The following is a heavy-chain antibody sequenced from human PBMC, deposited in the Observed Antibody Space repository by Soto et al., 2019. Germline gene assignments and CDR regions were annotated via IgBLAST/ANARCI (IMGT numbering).Heavy chain of an antibody. Sequence: ASVKVSCKASGGTFSSYAISWVRQAPGQGLEWMGGIIPIFGTANYAQKFQGRVTITADESTSTAYMELSSLRSEDTAVYYCARLQQQLADDPAKYYYYGMDVWGQGTTVTVSS. CDR2: IIPIFGTA. V-gene: IGHV1-69*13. CDR3: ARLQQQLADDPAKYYYYGMDV. CDR1: GGTFSSYA. J-gene: IGHJ6*02. D-gene: IGHD6-13*01.